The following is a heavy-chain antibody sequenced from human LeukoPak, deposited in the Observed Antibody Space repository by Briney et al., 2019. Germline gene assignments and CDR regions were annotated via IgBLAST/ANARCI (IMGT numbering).Heavy chain of an antibody. CDR2: IWYDGSNK. J-gene: IGHJ6*02. Sequence: GGSLRLSCAASGFTFSSYGMHWVRQAPGKGLEWVAVIWYDGSNKYYADSVKGRFTISRDNSKNTLYLQMNSLRAEDTAVYYCAKDRKESPYYYYYGMDVWGQGTTVTVSS. V-gene: IGHV3-33*06. CDR3: AKDRKESPYYYYYGMDV. CDR1: GFTFSSYG.